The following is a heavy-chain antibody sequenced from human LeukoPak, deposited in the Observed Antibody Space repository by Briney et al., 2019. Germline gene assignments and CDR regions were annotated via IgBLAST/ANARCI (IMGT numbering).Heavy chain of an antibody. Sequence: PGGSLRLSCAASGFTFSSYAMSWVRQAPGKGLEWVSAISGSGGSTYYADSVKGRFTISRDNSKNTLYLQMNSLRAEDTAVYYCAKEMGITMIVVVTLDYWGQGTLVTVSS. D-gene: IGHD3-22*01. CDR2: ISGSGGST. V-gene: IGHV3-23*01. J-gene: IGHJ4*02. CDR1: GFTFSSYA. CDR3: AKEMGITMIVVVTLDY.